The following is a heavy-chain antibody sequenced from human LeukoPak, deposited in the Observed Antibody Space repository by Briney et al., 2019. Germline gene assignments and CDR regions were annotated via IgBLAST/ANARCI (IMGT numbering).Heavy chain of an antibody. CDR1: GFTFSSYG. Sequence: PGGSLRLSCAASGFTFSSYGMHWVRQAPGKGLEWVAVISYDGSNKYYADSVKGRFTISRDNSKNTLYLQMNSLRAEDTAVYYCAKDRLYDSSGYPDYWGQGTLVTVSS. CDR2: ISYDGSNK. V-gene: IGHV3-30*18. J-gene: IGHJ4*02. D-gene: IGHD3-22*01. CDR3: AKDRLYDSSGYPDY.